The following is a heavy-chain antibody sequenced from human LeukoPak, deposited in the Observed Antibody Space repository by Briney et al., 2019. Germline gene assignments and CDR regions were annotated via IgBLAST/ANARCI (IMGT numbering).Heavy chain of an antibody. D-gene: IGHD2-2*01. CDR2: ISAYNGNT. CDR3: ARDVVVVPTANRYFQH. CDR1: SYTFTSYG. Sequence: ASVKVSCKASSYTFTSYGISWVRQAPGQGLEWMGWISAYNGNTNYAQKLQGRVTMTTDTSTSTAYMELRSLRSDDTAVYYCARDVVVVPTANRYFQHLGQGTLVTVSS. J-gene: IGHJ1*01. V-gene: IGHV1-18*01.